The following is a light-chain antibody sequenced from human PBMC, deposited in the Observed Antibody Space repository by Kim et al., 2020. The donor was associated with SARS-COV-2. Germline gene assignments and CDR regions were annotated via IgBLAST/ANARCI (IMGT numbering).Light chain of an antibody. J-gene: IGKJ1*01. Sequence: ASIGDRVTITCQASQDINDYLDWYQPKPGEVPKLLIYDATRLETGVPSRFSGSGSGTDFTLTISSRQPEDIATYYCHQYDKFPQTFGQGTKGDIK. CDR1: QDINDY. V-gene: IGKV1-33*01. CDR3: HQYDKFPQT. CDR2: DAT.